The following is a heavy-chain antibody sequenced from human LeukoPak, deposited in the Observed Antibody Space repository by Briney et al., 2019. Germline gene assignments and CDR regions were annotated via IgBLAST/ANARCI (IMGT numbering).Heavy chain of an antibody. J-gene: IGHJ4*02. CDR2: IYYSGST. V-gene: IGHV4-59*12. D-gene: IGHD4-23*01. CDR3: ARGKELLRWPKSVDY. Sequence: PSETLSLTCTVSGGSISSYYWSWIRQPPGKGLEWIGYIYYSGSTNYNPSLKSRVTILVDTSKNQFSLKLSSVTAADTAVYYCARGKELLRWPKSVDYWGQGTLVTVSS. CDR1: GGSISSYY.